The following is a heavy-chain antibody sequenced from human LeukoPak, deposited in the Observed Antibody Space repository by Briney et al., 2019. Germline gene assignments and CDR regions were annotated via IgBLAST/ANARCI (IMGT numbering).Heavy chain of an antibody. CDR3: AREGDGYNYRWHDAFDI. D-gene: IGHD5-24*01. J-gene: IGHJ3*02. V-gene: IGHV3-48*01. Sequence: GGSLRLSCAASGFTFSSYSMNWVRQAPGKGLEWVSYISSSSSTIYYADSVKGRFTISRDNAKNSLYLQMNNLRAEDTAVYYCAREGDGYNYRWHDAFDIWGQGTMVTVSS. CDR2: ISSSSSTI. CDR1: GFTFSSYS.